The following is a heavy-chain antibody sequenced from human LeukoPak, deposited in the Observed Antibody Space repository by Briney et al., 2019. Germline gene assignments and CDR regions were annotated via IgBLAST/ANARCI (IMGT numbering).Heavy chain of an antibody. V-gene: IGHV1-2*02. J-gene: IGHJ4*02. CDR2: INPNSGGT. CDR1: GYTFTGYY. CDR3: ARLITMIADGFDY. Sequence: GASVKVSCKASGYTFTGYYMHWVRQAPGQGLEWMGWINPNSGGTNYAQKFQGRVTMSRDTSINTAYMELRRLRSDDTAVYYCARLITMIADGFDYWGQGTLITVSS. D-gene: IGHD3-22*01.